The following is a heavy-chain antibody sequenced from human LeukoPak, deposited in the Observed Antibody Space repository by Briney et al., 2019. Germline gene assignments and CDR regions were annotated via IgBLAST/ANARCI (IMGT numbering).Heavy chain of an antibody. CDR3: ARRGGPNYFDY. V-gene: IGHV4-38-2*01. CDR2: IYHSGST. CDR1: GYSISSGYY. Sequence: SETLSLTCAVSGYSISSGYYWGWIRQPPGKGLEWIGSIYHSGSTYYNPSLKSRVTISVDTSKNQFSLKLSSVTAADTAVYYCARRGGPNYFDYWGQGTLVTVSS. J-gene: IGHJ4*02. D-gene: IGHD3-10*01.